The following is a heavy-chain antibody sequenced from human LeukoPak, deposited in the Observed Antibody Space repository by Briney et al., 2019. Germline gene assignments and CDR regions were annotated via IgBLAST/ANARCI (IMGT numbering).Heavy chain of an antibody. D-gene: IGHD3-22*01. CDR2: INPNSGGT. V-gene: IGHV1-2*02. Sequence: ASVKVSCKASGYTFTGYYMHWVRQAPGQGLEWMGWINPNSGGTNYAQKFQGRATITRDTSISTAYMELSRLRSDDTAVYYCARVGGYYYDSSGYPTAFDIWGQGTMVTVSS. CDR1: GYTFTGYY. J-gene: IGHJ3*02. CDR3: ARVGGYYYDSSGYPTAFDI.